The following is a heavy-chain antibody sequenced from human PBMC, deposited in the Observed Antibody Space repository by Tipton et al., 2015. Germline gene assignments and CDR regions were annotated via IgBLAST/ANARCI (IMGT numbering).Heavy chain of an antibody. CDR3: ARARGRHGGLFDS. D-gene: IGHD4-23*01. Sequence: TLSLTCTVSSDSINKYYWSWIRRPPGKELQWIGYIQYSGGTNYNPSLKSRVTISVDTSKSQFSLKMTSVTATDTAVYYCARARGRHGGLFDSWGQGTLVTVSS. CDR1: SDSINKYY. V-gene: IGHV4-59*01. CDR2: IQYSGGT. J-gene: IGHJ4*02.